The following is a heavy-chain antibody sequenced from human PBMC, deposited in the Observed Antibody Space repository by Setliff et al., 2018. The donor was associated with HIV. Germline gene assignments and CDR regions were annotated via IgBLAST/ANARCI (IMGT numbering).Heavy chain of an antibody. Sequence: SETLSLTCTVSGGSISSHYWSWIRQPPWKGLEWIGYIYYSGSTNYNPSLKSRVTISVDTSKNQFSLKLSSVTAADTAVYYCARVIEGGSGSMDYWGQGTLVTVS. J-gene: IGHJ4*02. CDR2: IYYSGST. D-gene: IGHD3-22*01. V-gene: IGHV4-59*11. CDR1: GGSISSHY. CDR3: ARVIEGGSGSMDY.